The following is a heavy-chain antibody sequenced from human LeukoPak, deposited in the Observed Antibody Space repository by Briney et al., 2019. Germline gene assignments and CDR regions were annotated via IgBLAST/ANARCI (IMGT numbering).Heavy chain of an antibody. V-gene: IGHV3-21*01. CDR3: ARDWNGGSYSALDY. D-gene: IGHD1-26*01. Sequence: GGSLRLSCAASGFTFSSYSMNWVRQAPGKGLEWVSSISSSSSYIYYADSVKGRFTISRDNAKNSLYLQMNSLRAEDTAVYYCARDWNGGSYSALDYWGQGTLVTVSS. CDR1: GFTFSSYS. J-gene: IGHJ4*02. CDR2: ISSSSSYI.